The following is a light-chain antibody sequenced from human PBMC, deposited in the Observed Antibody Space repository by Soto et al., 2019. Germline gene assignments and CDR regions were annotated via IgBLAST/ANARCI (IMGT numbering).Light chain of an antibody. Sequence: EIVLTQSPGTLSLSPGERATLSCRASQSVTSNYLAWYQQKPGQAPRILIFAASSRATGIPDKFSGSGSGTDFTLTISRLEPEDFAVYYCQQYGNSPITFGQGTRLEIK. CDR2: AAS. CDR3: QQYGNSPIT. CDR1: QSVTSNY. J-gene: IGKJ5*01. V-gene: IGKV3-20*01.